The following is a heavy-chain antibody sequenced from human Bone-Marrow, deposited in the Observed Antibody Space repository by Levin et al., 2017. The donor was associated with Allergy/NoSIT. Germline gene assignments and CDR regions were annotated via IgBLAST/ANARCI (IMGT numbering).Heavy chain of an antibody. CDR3: AREGAQLYYDFWSGKDRYDY. CDR2: ISSSGSTI. Sequence: GGSLRLSCAASGFTFSSYEMNWVRQAPGKGLEWVSYISSSGSTIYYADSVKGRFTISRDNAKNSLYLQMNSLRAEDTAVYYCAREGAQLYYDFWSGKDRYDYWGQGTLVTVSS. CDR1: GFTFSSYE. J-gene: IGHJ4*02. D-gene: IGHD3-3*01. V-gene: IGHV3-48*03.